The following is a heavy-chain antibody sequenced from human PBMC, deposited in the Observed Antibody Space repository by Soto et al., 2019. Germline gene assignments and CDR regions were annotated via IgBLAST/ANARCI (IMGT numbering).Heavy chain of an antibody. D-gene: IGHD3-9*01. CDR2: IYWDDDK. CDR3: AQGVLRYFDWLSQGDAFDI. Sequence: QITLKESGPTLVKPTQTLTLTCTFSGFSLSTSGVGVGWIRQPPGKALEWLALIYWDDDKRYSPSLKSRLTITKDTSKNKVVLTMTNMDPVDTATYYCAQGVLRYFDWLSQGDAFDIWGQGTMVTVSS. J-gene: IGHJ3*02. V-gene: IGHV2-5*02. CDR1: GFSLSTSGVG.